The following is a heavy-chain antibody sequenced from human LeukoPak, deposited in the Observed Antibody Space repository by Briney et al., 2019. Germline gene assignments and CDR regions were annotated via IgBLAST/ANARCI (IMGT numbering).Heavy chain of an antibody. V-gene: IGHV3-15*01. CDR1: GFTFSNAW. D-gene: IGHD6-19*01. J-gene: IGHJ4*02. CDR2: IKSKTDGGTT. CDR3: ARVVLAVAATGWRYFDY. Sequence: GGSLRLSCAASGFTFSNAWMSWVRQAPGKGLEWVGRIKSKTDGGTTDYAAPVKGRFTISRDDSKNTLYLQMNSLKTEDTAVYYCARVVLAVAATGWRYFDYWGQGTLLTVSS.